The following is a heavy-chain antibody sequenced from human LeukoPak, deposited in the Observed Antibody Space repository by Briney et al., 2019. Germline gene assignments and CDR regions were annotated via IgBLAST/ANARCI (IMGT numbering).Heavy chain of an antibody. V-gene: IGHV3-30*02. D-gene: IGHD6-6*01. CDR2: IRYDGSNK. Sequence: GRSLRLSCAASGFTFSSYGMHWVRQAPGKGLEWVAFIRYDGSNKYYADSVKGRFTISRDNSKNTLYLQMNSLRAEDTAVYYCAKDKSSSSQHDAFDIWGQGTMVTVSS. CDR1: GFTFSSYG. CDR3: AKDKSSSSQHDAFDI. J-gene: IGHJ3*02.